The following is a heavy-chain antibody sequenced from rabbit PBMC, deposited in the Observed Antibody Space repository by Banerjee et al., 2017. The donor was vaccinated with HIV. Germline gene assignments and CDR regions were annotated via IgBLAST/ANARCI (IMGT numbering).Heavy chain of an antibody. Sequence: QSLEESGGDLVKPGASLTLTCKASGIDFSTYYYMCWVRQAPGKGLEWIGCIYTGSGNTYYANWAKGRFTISKTSSTTVTLQLNSLTAADTATYFCGRGYDGYVIDRLDLWGPGTLVTVS. CDR2: IYTGSGNT. CDR1: GIDFSTYYY. J-gene: IGHJ3*01. CDR3: GRGYDGYVIDRLDL. D-gene: IGHD6-1*01. V-gene: IGHV1S40*01.